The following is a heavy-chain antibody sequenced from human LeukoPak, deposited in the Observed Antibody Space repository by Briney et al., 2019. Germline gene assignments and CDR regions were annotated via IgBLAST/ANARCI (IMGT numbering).Heavy chain of an antibody. V-gene: IGHV3-7*02. Sequence: SGGSLRLSCAASGFTFSSYWMNWVRQAPGKGLEWVANIHEDGSDKYYVDSVKGRFTVSRDNAKNSLYLQMNSLRAEDTAVYYCARSTMVRGTNWFDPWGQGTLVTVSS. CDR1: GFTFSSYW. J-gene: IGHJ5*02. CDR2: IHEDGSDK. D-gene: IGHD3-10*01. CDR3: ARSTMVRGTNWFDP.